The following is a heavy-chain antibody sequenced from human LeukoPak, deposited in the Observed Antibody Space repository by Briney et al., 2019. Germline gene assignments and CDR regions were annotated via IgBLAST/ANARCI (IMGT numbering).Heavy chain of an antibody. J-gene: IGHJ3*02. D-gene: IGHD2-15*01. CDR3: ARALGNCSGGSCYRGDAFDI. V-gene: IGHV4-34*01. CDR1: GGSFSGYY. CDR2: INHSGST. Sequence: PSETLSLTCAVYGGSFSGYYWSWIRQPPGKGLEWIGEINHSGSTNYNPSLKSRVTISVDTSKNQFSLKLSSVTAADTAVYYCARALGNCSGGSCYRGDAFDIWGQGTMVTVSS.